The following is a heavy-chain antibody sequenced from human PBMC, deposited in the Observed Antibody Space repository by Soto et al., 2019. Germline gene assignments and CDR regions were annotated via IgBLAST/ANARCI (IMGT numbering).Heavy chain of an antibody. V-gene: IGHV1-46*01. J-gene: IGHJ4*02. CDR1: GYTFTSYY. D-gene: IGHD6-6*01. Sequence: ASVKVSCKASGYTFTSYYMHWVRQAPGQGLEWMGIINPSGGSTSYAQKFQGRVTMTRDTSTSTVYMELSSLRSEDTAVYYCARGDLGIAARPPLYYFDYWGQGNLLTVSS. CDR2: INPSGGST. CDR3: ARGDLGIAARPPLYYFDY.